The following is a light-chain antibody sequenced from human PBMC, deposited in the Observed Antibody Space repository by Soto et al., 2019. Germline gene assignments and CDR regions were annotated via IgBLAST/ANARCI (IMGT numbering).Light chain of an antibody. Sequence: EIVLTQSPGTLSLSPGERATLSCRASQSLSSTYLAWYQQKPGQAPRLLIYGASNRATGIPDRFSGSGSGTDFTLTISRLEPEEFAVYYCQQYGGSRWTFGQGTRVDI. CDR2: GAS. V-gene: IGKV3-20*01. CDR3: QQYGGSRWT. CDR1: QSLSSTY. J-gene: IGKJ1*01.